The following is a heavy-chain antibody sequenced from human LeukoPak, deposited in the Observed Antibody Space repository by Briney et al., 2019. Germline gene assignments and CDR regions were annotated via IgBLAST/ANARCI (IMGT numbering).Heavy chain of an antibody. Sequence: PGGSLRLSCSASGFTFSSYAMHWVRQAPGKGLGYVSAISSNGGSTYYADSVKGRFTISRDNSKNTLYLQMSSLRAEDTAVYYCVKGSGGYYTRNAFDIWGQGTMVTVSS. J-gene: IGHJ3*02. CDR1: GFTFSSYA. CDR3: VKGSGGYYTRNAFDI. V-gene: IGHV3-64D*09. D-gene: IGHD3-22*01. CDR2: ISSNGGST.